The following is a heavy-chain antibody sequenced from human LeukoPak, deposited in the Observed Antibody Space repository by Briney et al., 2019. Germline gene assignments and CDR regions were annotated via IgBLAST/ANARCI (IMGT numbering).Heavy chain of an antibody. D-gene: IGHD2-15*01. CDR1: GGSISSYY. V-gene: IGHV3-23*01. J-gene: IGHJ4*02. CDR3: AKPAYCSGGSCYSIGYFDY. Sequence: PSETLSLTCTVSGGSISSYYWSWIRQPPGKGLEWVSGISGSGGSTYYADSVKGRFTISRDNSKNTLYLQMNSLRAEDTAVYYCAKPAYCSGGSCYSIGYFDYWGQGTLVTVSS. CDR2: ISGSGGST.